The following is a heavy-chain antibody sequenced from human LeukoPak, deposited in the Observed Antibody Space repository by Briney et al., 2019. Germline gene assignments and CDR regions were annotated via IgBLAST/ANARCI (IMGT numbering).Heavy chain of an antibody. CDR3: AKEPATRWLATFDY. V-gene: IGHV3-30*04. J-gene: IGHJ4*02. Sequence: GGSLRLSCAASGFIFSYSALHWVRRAPGKGLEWVALTSYDGRSSFYTDSVKGRFTISRDNSKNTLYLQMNSLRAEDTAVYYCAKEPATRWLATFDYWGQGTLVTVSS. CDR2: TSYDGRSS. CDR1: GFIFSYSA. D-gene: IGHD6-19*01.